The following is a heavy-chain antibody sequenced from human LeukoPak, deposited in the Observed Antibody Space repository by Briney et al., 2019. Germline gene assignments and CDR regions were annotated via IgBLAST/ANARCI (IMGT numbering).Heavy chain of an antibody. CDR1: GYSFTTYW. V-gene: IGHV5-51*01. CDR3: ARQRPGTPTPFDY. D-gene: IGHD1-1*01. CDR2: IYPGDSDT. Sequence: PGESLKISCKGSGYSFTTYWIGWVRQMPGKGLEWMGIIYPGDSDTRYSPSFQGQVTISADKSFSTAFLQWSSLKASDTAVYYCARQRPGTPTPFDYWGQGTLVTVSS. J-gene: IGHJ4*02.